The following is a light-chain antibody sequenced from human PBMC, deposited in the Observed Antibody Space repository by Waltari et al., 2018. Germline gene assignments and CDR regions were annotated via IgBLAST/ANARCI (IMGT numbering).Light chain of an antibody. CDR1: SSDVGNYKR. V-gene: IGLV2-23*02. J-gene: IGLJ2*01. CDR2: AVS. CDR3: SSYAGSSKGV. Sequence: QSALTQPASVSGSPGQSITISCTGTSSDVGNYKRVSCYQHHPGKAPKLMIYAVSKRPSGVSDRFSGSKSGDMASLTISGLQPEDEAEYFCSSYAGSSKGVFGGGTKVTVL.